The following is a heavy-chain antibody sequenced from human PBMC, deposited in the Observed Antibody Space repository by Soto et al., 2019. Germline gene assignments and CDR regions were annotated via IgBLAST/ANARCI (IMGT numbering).Heavy chain of an antibody. CDR1: GFTFSNAW. D-gene: IGHD2-2*01. CDR2: IKSKTDGGTT. V-gene: IGHV3-15*07. CDR3: TTPLPASVRGVYYYGMDV. Sequence: GGSLRLSCAASGFTFSNAWMNWVRQAPGKGLEWVGRIKSKTDGGTTDYAAPVKGRFTISRDDSKNTLYLQMNSLKTEDTAVYYCTTPLPASVRGVYYYGMDVWGQGTTVTVSS. J-gene: IGHJ6*02.